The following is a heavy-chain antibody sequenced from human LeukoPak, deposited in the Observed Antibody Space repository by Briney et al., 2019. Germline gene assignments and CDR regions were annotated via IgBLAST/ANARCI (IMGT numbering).Heavy chain of an antibody. D-gene: IGHD1-26*01. CDR3: ARDFRYSGSYHHWFDP. CDR1: GFTFSAYS. V-gene: IGHV3-21*01. CDR2: ISSSGTYI. J-gene: IGHJ5*02. Sequence: QPGRSLRLSCAASGFTFSAYSINWVRQAPGRGLEWVSSISSSGTYIYYADSVKGRFTISRDNAKNSLSLQMNSLRAEDTAVYYCARDFRYSGSYHHWFDPWGQGTLVTVSS.